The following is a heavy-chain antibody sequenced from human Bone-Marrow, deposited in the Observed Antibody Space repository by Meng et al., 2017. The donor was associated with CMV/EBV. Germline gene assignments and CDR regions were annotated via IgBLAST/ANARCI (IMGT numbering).Heavy chain of an antibody. CDR2: IYYSGST. J-gene: IGHJ4*02. Sequence: SEPLSLTCTVSGVSISSYYWSWIRQPPGKGLEWIAYIYYSGSTNYNPSLNSRVTISVDPSKTQFSLKLSSVTAADTAVYYCARALPGGAVDYWGQGTLVTVSS. CDR3: ARALPGGAVDY. CDR1: GVSISSYY. V-gene: IGHV4-59*01. D-gene: IGHD1-26*01.